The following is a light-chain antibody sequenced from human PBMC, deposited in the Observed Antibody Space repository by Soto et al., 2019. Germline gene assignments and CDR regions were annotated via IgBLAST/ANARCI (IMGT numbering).Light chain of an antibody. J-gene: IGKJ1*01. Sequence: IQMTPPPSSLSASVGDRATITCRAVQSISSYLNWYQQKPGKAPKRLIYAASSLQSGVPSRFSGSGSGTDFTLTISSLQPEDFATYYCQQSYSTPRTFGQGTKVEIK. CDR2: AAS. CDR3: QQSYSTPRT. V-gene: IGKV1-39*01. CDR1: QSISSY.